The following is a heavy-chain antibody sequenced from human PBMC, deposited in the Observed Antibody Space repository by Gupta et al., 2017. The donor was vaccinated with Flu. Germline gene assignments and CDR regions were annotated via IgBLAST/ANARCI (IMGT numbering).Heavy chain of an antibody. Sequence: EVQLVQSGAGVREPGESLRISCKASGYSFTPHWLGWVRQMPGSGLEWMGITYPGHSATKYSPSFQGHVTISADESITTAYLQWGSLQPSDTAIYYCATTPFGADSYPYYWGQGTLVTVAS. CDR1: GYSFTPHW. V-gene: IGHV5-51*03. D-gene: IGHD4/OR15-4a*01. CDR3: ATTPFGADSYPYY. J-gene: IGHJ4*01. CDR2: TYPGHSAT.